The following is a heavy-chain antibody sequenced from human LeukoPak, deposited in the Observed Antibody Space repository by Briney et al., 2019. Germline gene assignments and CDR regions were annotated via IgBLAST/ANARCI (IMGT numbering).Heavy chain of an antibody. D-gene: IGHD5-18*01. Sequence: PGRSLRLSCAASGFTFSSYAMHWVRQAPGKGLEWVAVISYDGSNKYYADSVKGRFTISRDNSKNTLYLQMNSLRAEDTAVYYCARGGTGGYSYAYPYYYYYMDVWGKGTTVTVSS. V-gene: IGHV3-30-3*01. CDR2: ISYDGSNK. CDR1: GFTFSSYA. J-gene: IGHJ6*03. CDR3: ARGGTGGYSYAYPYYYYYMDV.